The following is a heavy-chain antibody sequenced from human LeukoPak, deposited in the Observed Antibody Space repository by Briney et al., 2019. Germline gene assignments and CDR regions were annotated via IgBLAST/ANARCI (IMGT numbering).Heavy chain of an antibody. CDR1: GFTFDDYA. Sequence: PGGSLRLSCAASGFTFDDYAMHWVRQAPGKGLEWVSGISWNSGSIGYADSVKGRFTISRDNAKNSLYLQMNSLRAEDTAVYYCARDLSPSSSWYGSVRYWGQGTLVTVSS. CDR3: ARDLSPSSSWYGSVRY. D-gene: IGHD6-13*01. J-gene: IGHJ4*02. CDR2: ISWNSGSI. V-gene: IGHV3-9*01.